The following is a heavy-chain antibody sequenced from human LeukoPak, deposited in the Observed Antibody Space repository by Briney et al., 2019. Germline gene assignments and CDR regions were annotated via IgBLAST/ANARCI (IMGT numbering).Heavy chain of an antibody. CDR1: GFTFSSYG. CDR2: IRYDGSNK. CDR3: ARSVFVRGVLTTGDY. Sequence: GGSLRLSCAASGFTFSSYGMHWVRQAPGKGLEWVAFIRYDGSNKYYADSVKGRFTISRDNAKNSLYLQMNSLRAEDTAVYYCARSVFVRGVLTTGDYWGQGTLVTVSS. J-gene: IGHJ4*02. V-gene: IGHV3-30*02. D-gene: IGHD3-10*02.